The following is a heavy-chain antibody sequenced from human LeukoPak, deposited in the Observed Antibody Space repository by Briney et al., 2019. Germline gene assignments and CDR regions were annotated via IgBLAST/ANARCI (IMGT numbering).Heavy chain of an antibody. J-gene: IGHJ4*02. CDR2: ISSDGSNK. CDR3: AEWFSGRVNF. D-gene: IGHD3-3*01. V-gene: IGHV3-30*04. Sequence: PGGSLRLSCAASGFTFSSYAMHWVRQAPGKGLEWVAVISSDGSNKYYTDSVKGRFTISRDNSKNTLYLQMNSLRPEDTAVYYCAEWFSGRVNFWGQGTLVIVSS. CDR1: GFTFSSYA.